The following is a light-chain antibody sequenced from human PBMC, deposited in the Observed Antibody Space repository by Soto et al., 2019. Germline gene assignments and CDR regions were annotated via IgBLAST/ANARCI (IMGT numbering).Light chain of an antibody. J-gene: IGKJ3*01. Sequence: DIPMTQSPSSLSASVGDRVTITCRASQSISSYLNWYQQKPGKAPKLLIYAASSLQSGVPSRFSGSGSGTDFTLTISSLQPEDFATYYCQQSYSTPPFTFGPGTKVDIK. V-gene: IGKV1-39*01. CDR3: QQSYSTPPFT. CDR2: AAS. CDR1: QSISSY.